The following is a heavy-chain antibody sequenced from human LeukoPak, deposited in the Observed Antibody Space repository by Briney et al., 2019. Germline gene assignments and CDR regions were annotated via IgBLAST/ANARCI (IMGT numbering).Heavy chain of an antibody. Sequence: GASVTVSCKASGGTFTSYAISWVRQAPGQGLEWMGRISPIHGIANYAQKFQGRVTITTDKSTSTAYMELSSLRSEDTAVYYCARSTVVIDYWGQGTLVTVSS. V-gene: IGHV1-69*04. D-gene: IGHD4-23*01. CDR3: ARSTVVIDY. CDR1: GGTFTSYA. CDR2: ISPIHGIA. J-gene: IGHJ4*02.